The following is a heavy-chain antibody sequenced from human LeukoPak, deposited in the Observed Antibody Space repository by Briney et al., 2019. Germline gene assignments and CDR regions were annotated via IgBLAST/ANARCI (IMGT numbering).Heavy chain of an antibody. Sequence: GGSLRLSCAASGFSFDDYAMHWVRQTPGKGLEWVSGISWSSSYIGYADSVKGRFTISRDNGKNSLYLQMNSLRAEDTALYYCARDMGVAGNRAFDYWGQGTLVTVSS. CDR2: ISWSSSYI. CDR1: GFSFDDYA. J-gene: IGHJ4*02. CDR3: ARDMGVAGNRAFDY. V-gene: IGHV3-9*01. D-gene: IGHD6-19*01.